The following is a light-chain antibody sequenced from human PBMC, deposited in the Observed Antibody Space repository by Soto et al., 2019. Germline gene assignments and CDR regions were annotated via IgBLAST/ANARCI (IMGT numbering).Light chain of an antibody. V-gene: IGLV2-14*01. J-gene: IGLJ1*01. CDR2: DVN. CDR3: CSFTTSSTFV. Sequence: QSALTQPASVSGSPGQSITISCTGTSSDVGAYNFVSWYQQHPGKVPKLLIYDVNIRPSGVSNRFSGFKSGNTASLTLSGLQAEDEADYYCCSFTTSSTFVFGTGTKVTVL. CDR1: SSDVGAYNF.